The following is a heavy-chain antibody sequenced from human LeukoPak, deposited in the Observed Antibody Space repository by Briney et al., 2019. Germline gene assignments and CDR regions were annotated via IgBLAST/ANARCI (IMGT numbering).Heavy chain of an antibody. CDR3: AKGNTPGDI. CDR2: ISWNSGSI. CDR1: GFTFDDYA. Sequence: GGSLRLSCAASGFTFDDYAMHWVRQAPGKGLEWVSGISWNSGSIGYADSVKGRFTISRDNAKNSLYLQMNSLRAEDTALHYCAKGNTPGDIWGQGTMVTVSS. D-gene: IGHD1/OR15-1a*01. V-gene: IGHV3-9*01. J-gene: IGHJ3*02.